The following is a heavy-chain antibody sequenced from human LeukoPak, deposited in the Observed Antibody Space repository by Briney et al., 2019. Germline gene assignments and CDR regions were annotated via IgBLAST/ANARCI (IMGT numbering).Heavy chain of an antibody. CDR2: IWYDGSNK. CDR3: ANDIVGATAY. D-gene: IGHD1-26*01. V-gene: IGHV3-33*06. J-gene: IGHJ4*02. CDR1: GFTFSSYW. Sequence: GGSLRLSCAASGFTFSSYWMSWVRQAPGKGPEWVAVIWYDGSNKYYADSVKGRFTISRDNSKNTLYLQMNSLRAEDTAVYYCANDIVGATAYWGQGTLVTVSS.